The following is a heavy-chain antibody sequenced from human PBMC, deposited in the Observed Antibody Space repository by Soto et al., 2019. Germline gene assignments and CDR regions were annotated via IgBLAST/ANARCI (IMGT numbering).Heavy chain of an antibody. Sequence: QVQLQESGPGLVKPSGTLSLTCAVSGGSISSRSSWWSWVRQPPGKGLEWIGEIYHTGSTNYNPSLKSRVTISVDKSKNQFSLNLSSVTAADPAVYYCARAHDSSGYAHYWGQGTLVTVSS. CDR3: ARAHDSSGYAHY. D-gene: IGHD3-22*01. J-gene: IGHJ4*02. CDR2: IYHTGST. CDR1: GGSISSRSSW. V-gene: IGHV4-4*02.